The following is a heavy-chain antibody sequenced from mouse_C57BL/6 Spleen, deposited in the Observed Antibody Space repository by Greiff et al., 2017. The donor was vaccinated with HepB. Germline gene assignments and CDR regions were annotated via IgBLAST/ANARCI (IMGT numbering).Heavy chain of an antibody. CDR1: GYTFTSYW. D-gene: IGHD2-2*01. V-gene: IGHV1-69*01. J-gene: IGHJ4*01. Sequence: QVQLQHPGAELVMPGASVKLSCKASGYTFTSYWMHWVKQRPGQGLEWIGEIDPSDSYTNYNQKFKGKSTLTVDKSSSTAYMQLSSLTSEDSAVYYCAGVTTGDAMDYWGQGTSVTVSS. CDR2: IDPSDSYT. CDR3: AGVTTGDAMDY.